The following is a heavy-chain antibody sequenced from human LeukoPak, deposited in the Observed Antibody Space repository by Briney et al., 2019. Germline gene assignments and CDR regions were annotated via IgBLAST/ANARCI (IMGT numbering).Heavy chain of an antibody. D-gene: IGHD2-2*01. V-gene: IGHV3-30*02. CDR1: GFTLSSYG. CDR2: IRYDGSNK. CDR3: AKDTVVPAAGYMDV. Sequence: PGGSLRLSCAASGFTLSSYGMHWVRQAPGKGLEWVAFIRYDGSNKYYADSVKGRFTISRDNSKNTLYLQMNSLRAEDTAVYYCAKDTVVPAAGYMDVWGKGTTVTVSS. J-gene: IGHJ6*03.